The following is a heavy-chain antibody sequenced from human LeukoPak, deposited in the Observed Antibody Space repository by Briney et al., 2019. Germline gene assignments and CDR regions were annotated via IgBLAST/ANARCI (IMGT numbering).Heavy chain of an antibody. CDR2: IKSKTDGGTT. CDR1: GFTFSNAW. D-gene: IGHD3-10*01. V-gene: IGHV3-15*01. CDR3: TTDQVRGVIN. Sequence: GGSLRLSCAAAGFTFSNAWMSWGRQAPGKGQKWVGRIKSKTDGGTTDYAAPVKGRFTISRDDSKNTLYLQMNSLKTEDTAVYYCTTDQVRGVINGGQGTLVTVSS. J-gene: IGHJ4*02.